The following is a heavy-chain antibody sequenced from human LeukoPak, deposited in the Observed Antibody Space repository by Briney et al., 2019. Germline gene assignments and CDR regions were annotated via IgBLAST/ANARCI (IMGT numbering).Heavy chain of an antibody. CDR1: GFTFSNYW. CDR2: INSDGSST. V-gene: IGHV3-74*01. J-gene: IGHJ4*02. CDR3: ARDPAIYTVTTDYFDY. Sequence: PGGSLRLSCAASGFTFSNYWMHWVRQAPGKGLVWVSRINSDGSSTTSADSVKGRFTISRDNAKNTLYLQMNSLRAEDTAVYYCARDPAIYTVTTDYFDYWGQGTLVTVSS. D-gene: IGHD4-17*01.